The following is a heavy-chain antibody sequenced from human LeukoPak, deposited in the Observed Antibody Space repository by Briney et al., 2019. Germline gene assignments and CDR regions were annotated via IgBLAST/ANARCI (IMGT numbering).Heavy chain of an antibody. CDR2: ISSSSNYI. V-gene: IGHV3-21*01. D-gene: IGHD1-26*01. CDR3: ARDLRELPL. J-gene: IGHJ4*02. CDR1: GFTFSSYT. Sequence: PGGSVRLSCAPSGFTFSSYTMTWVRQAPGKGREGVSSISSSSNYIYCADSVKGRFTSSRDNAKNSLYLKMNSLRAEDTAVYYCARDLRELPLWGQGNLGTASS.